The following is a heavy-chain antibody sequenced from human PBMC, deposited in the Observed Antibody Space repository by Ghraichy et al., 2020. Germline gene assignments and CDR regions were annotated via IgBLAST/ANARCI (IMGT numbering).Heavy chain of an antibody. CDR2: IIPILDIA. CDR3: EMGDGTNGVCHSYGYYGMDV. CDR1: GGTFSSYA. J-gene: IGHJ6*02. D-gene: IGHD2-8*01. V-gene: IGHV1-69*13. Sequence: SVKVSCKASGGTFSSYAFSWVRQAPGQGLKWMGGIIPILDIANYTQKIQGRITITADESTSTAHMELSNLRSEDTAVYFCEMGDGTNGVCHSYGYYGMDVWGQGTTVTVSS.